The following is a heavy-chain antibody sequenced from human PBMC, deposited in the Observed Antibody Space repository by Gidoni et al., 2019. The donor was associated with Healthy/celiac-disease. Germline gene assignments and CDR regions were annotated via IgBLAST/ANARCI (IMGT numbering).Heavy chain of an antibody. Sequence: QVQLQQWGAGLLKPSETLSLTCAVYGGSFSGYYWSWIRQPPGKGLEWIGEINHSGSTNYNPSLKSRVTISVDTSKNQFSLKLSSVTAADTAVYYCARGLRSVVRARRGWFDPWGQGTLVTVSS. CDR3: ARGLRSVVRARRGWFDP. CDR2: INHSGST. CDR1: GGSFSGYY. D-gene: IGHD2-15*01. J-gene: IGHJ5*02. V-gene: IGHV4-34*01.